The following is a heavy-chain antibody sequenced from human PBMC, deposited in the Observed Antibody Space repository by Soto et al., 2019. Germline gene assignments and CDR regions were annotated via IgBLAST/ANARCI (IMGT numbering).Heavy chain of an antibody. D-gene: IGHD3-9*01. J-gene: IGHJ4*01. CDR3: AKNGRVRTGYSFGHRPGEYYFDY. Sequence: LRLSCAASGFTFSSYGMHWVRQAPGKGLEWVAVISYDGSNKYYADSVKGRFTISRDNSKNTLYLQMNSLRAEDTAVYYCAKNGRVRTGYSFGHRPGEYYFDYWGHGTLVTVCS. CDR1: GFTFSSYG. CDR2: ISYDGSNK. V-gene: IGHV3-30*18.